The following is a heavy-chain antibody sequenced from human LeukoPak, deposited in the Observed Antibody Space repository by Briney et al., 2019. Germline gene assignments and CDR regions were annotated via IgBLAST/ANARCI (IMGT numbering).Heavy chain of an antibody. J-gene: IGHJ6*02. D-gene: IGHD3-10*01. Sequence: ASVKVSCKVSGNTLSELSIHWVRQTPGEGLEWMGGFDPEDGETIYAEKFQARVTMTEDTSTDTAYMQLTNLRSEDTVVYFCATEAELAWAPYYYGLDVWGQGTTVTLSS. CDR1: GNTLSELS. CDR3: ATEAELAWAPYYYGLDV. V-gene: IGHV1-24*01. CDR2: FDPEDGET.